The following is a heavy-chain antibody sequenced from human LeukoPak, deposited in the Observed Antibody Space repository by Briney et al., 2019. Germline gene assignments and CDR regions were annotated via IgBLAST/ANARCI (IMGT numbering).Heavy chain of an antibody. D-gene: IGHD6-6*01. J-gene: IGHJ6*03. Sequence: PSETLSLTCTVSGGSISSYYWSWIRQPPGKGLEWIGYIYYSGSTNYNPSLKSRVTISVDTSKNQFSLKLSSVTAADTAVYYCARGSGIAARPIPKGNYYYHMDVWGKGTTVTVSS. CDR3: ARGSGIAARPIPKGNYYYHMDV. CDR2: IYYSGST. V-gene: IGHV4-59*01. CDR1: GGSISSYY.